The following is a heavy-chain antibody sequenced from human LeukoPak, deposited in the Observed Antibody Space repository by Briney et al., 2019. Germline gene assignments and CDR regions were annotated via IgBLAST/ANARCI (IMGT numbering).Heavy chain of an antibody. CDR3: ARGSGSYSPTNYYYYYGMDV. V-gene: IGHV5-51*01. J-gene: IGHJ6*02. Sequence: GESLKISCKGSGYSFTNYWIGWVRLMPGKGLEWMGIIYPGDSDTRYSPSFQGQVTISADKSISTAYLQWSSLKASDTAMYYCARGSGSYSPTNYYYYYGMDVWGQGTTVTVSS. CDR2: IYPGDSDT. CDR1: GYSFTNYW. D-gene: IGHD3-10*01.